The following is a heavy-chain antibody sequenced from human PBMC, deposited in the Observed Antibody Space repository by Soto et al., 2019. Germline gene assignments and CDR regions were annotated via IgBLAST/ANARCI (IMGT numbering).Heavy chain of an antibody. CDR1: GFTFSSYW. CDR3: ARERITMIVVAPGAFDI. J-gene: IGHJ3*02. D-gene: IGHD3-22*01. CDR2: INSDGSST. Sequence: LRLSCAASGFTFSSYWMHWVRQAPGKGLVWVSRINSDGSSTSYADSVKGRFTISRDNAKNTLYLQMNSLRAEDTAVYYCARERITMIVVAPGAFDIWGQGTMVTVSS. V-gene: IGHV3-74*01.